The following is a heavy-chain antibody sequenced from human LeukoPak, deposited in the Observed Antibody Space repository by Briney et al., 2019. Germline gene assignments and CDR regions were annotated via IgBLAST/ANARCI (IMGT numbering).Heavy chain of an antibody. D-gene: IGHD5-24*01. Sequence: PGRSLRLSCAASGFTFSSYGMHWVRQTPGKGLEWVSAISPSSNSIYYVDTVKGRFTVSRDNSKNTLHLQLNSLRDEDTAVYYCVKGSRDGNSYDSWGQGTLVTVSS. V-gene: IGHV3-23*01. CDR2: ISPSSNSI. CDR3: VKGSRDGNSYDS. CDR1: GFTFSSYG. J-gene: IGHJ5*01.